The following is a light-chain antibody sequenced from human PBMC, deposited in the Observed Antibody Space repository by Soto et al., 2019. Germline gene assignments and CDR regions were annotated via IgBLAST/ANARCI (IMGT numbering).Light chain of an antibody. CDR2: SNN. V-gene: IGLV1-44*01. CDR1: SSNIGSNP. Sequence: QSVLTQPPSASGPPGQRVTLSCSGSSSNIGSNPVNWYQQLPGTAPKLLIYSNNQRPSGVPDRFSGSKSGTSASLAISALQSEDEADYYCAAWDSSLNAHLLFGGGTKLTVL. J-gene: IGLJ2*01. CDR3: AAWDSSLNAHLL.